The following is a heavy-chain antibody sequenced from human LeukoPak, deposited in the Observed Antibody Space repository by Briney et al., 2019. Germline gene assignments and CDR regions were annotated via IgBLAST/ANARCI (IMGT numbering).Heavy chain of an antibody. CDR2: ISSSSSYI. D-gene: IGHD3-10*01. CDR3: ARFNGSGSSFDY. J-gene: IGHJ4*02. Sequence: PGGSLRLSCAASGFTFSNYEMNWVRQAPGKGLEWVSSISSSSSYIYYADSVKGRFTISRDNAKNSLYLQMNSLRAEDTAVYYCARFNGSGSSFDYWGQGTLVTVSS. CDR1: GFTFSNYE. V-gene: IGHV3-21*01.